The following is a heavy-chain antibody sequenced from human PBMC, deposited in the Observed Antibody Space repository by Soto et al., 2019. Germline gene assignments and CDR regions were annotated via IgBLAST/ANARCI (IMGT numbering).Heavy chain of an antibody. D-gene: IGHD3-9*01. CDR1: GGTFSSYA. Sequence: SVKVSCKASGGTFSSYAISWVRQAPGQGLEWMGGIIPIFGTANYAQKFQGRVTITADESTSTAYMELSSLRSEDTAVYYCARDHQLRYFDWSAYYFGMDVWGQGTTVTVSS. V-gene: IGHV1-69*13. CDR2: IIPIFGTA. J-gene: IGHJ6*02. CDR3: ARDHQLRYFDWSAYYFGMDV.